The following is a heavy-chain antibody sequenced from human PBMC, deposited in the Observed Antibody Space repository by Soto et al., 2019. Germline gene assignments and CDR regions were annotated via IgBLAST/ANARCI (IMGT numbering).Heavy chain of an antibody. CDR2: IYYSGST. J-gene: IGHJ6*02. Sequence: SETLSLTCTVSGGSISSGDYYWSWIRQPPGKGLEWIGYIYYSGSTYYNPSLKSRVTISVDTSKSQFSLKLSSVTAADTAAYYCARDERYFDSAGVYGMDVWGQGTTVTVSS. CDR1: GGSISSGDYY. CDR3: ARDERYFDSAGVYGMDV. D-gene: IGHD3-9*01. V-gene: IGHV4-30-4*01.